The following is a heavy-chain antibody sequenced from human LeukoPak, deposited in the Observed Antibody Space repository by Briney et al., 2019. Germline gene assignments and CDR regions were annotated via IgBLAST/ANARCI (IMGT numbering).Heavy chain of an antibody. V-gene: IGHV3-11*05. CDR3: ARALSGYSGFVQGAFDI. D-gene: IGHD5-12*01. J-gene: IGHJ3*02. Sequence: GGSLRLSCAASGLTFSDYYMSWIRQAPGKGLEWVSYISSSSRYTNYADSVKGRFTISRDNAKNSLYLQMNSLRAEDTAVYYCARALSGYSGFVQGAFDIWGQGTMVTVSS. CDR2: ISSSSRYT. CDR1: GLTFSDYY.